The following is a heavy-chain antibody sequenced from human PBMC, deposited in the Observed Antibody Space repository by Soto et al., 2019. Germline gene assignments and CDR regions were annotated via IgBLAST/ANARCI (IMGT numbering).Heavy chain of an antibody. Sequence: PSQMMSHTSTVSDGSISSYYWSWIRKHPGKGLEWIGYIYYSGSTNYNPSLKSRVTISVDTSKNQFSLKLSSVTAADTAVYYCARARGGHYYDSSGYYYYFDYWGQGTLVTVSS. CDR1: DGSISSYY. J-gene: IGHJ4*02. CDR3: ARARGGHYYDSSGYYYYFDY. CDR2: IYYSGST. D-gene: IGHD3-22*01. V-gene: IGHV4-59*01.